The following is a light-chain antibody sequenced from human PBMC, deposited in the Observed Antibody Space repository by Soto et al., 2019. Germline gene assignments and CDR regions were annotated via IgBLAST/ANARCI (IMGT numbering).Light chain of an antibody. CDR3: QQYGSSPPYT. V-gene: IGKV3-20*01. CDR2: GAS. J-gene: IGKJ2*01. CDR1: QSVSGNY. Sequence: EIVLTQSPATLSLSPGERATLSCRASQSVSGNYLVWYQQKSGQAPRLLIYGASTRATGIPDRFSGSGSGTDFTLTISRLEPEDFAVYYCQQYGSSPPYTFGQGTKLEI.